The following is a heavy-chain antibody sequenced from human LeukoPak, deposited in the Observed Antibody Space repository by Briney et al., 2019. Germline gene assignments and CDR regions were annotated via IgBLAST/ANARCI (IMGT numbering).Heavy chain of an antibody. J-gene: IGHJ3*02. Sequence: ASVKVSCTASGYTFTGYYMHWVRQAPGQGLEWMGWINPNSGGTNYAQKFQGRVTMTRDTSISTAYMELSRLRSDDTAVYYCAREGGYNPGAFDIWGQGTMVTVSS. CDR1: GYTFTGYY. CDR2: INPNSGGT. V-gene: IGHV1-2*02. D-gene: IGHD5-24*01. CDR3: AREGGYNPGAFDI.